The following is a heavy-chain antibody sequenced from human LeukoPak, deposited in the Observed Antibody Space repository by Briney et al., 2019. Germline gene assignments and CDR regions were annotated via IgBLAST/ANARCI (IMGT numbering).Heavy chain of an antibody. CDR1: VGSLIGSS. V-gene: IGHV4-34*01. J-gene: IGHJ4*02. D-gene: IGHD3-3*01. CDR3: ARGGMTIFGVVIGRAFDY. Sequence: SETLSLTCAVYVGSLIGSSWSWFGNPPGRGLEWFGEFNHSGSTNYNPSLKSRVTISVDTSKNQFSLKLSSVTAADTAVYYCARGGMTIFGVVIGRAFDYWGQGTLVTVSS. CDR2: FNHSGST.